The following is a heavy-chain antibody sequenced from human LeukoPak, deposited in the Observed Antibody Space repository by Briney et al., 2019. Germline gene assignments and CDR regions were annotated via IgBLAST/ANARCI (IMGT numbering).Heavy chain of an antibody. D-gene: IGHD3-22*01. CDR3: ARVRGITMIVVVISTIPVGYFDL. Sequence: SQTLSLTCTVSGGSLSSGGYYWSWIRQHPGKGLEWIGYIYCSGSTYYNPSLKSRVTISVDTSKNQFSLKLSSVTAADTAVYYCARVRGITMIVVVISTIPVGYFDLWGRGTLVTVSS. CDR2: IYCSGST. J-gene: IGHJ2*01. V-gene: IGHV4-31*03. CDR1: GGSLSSGGYY.